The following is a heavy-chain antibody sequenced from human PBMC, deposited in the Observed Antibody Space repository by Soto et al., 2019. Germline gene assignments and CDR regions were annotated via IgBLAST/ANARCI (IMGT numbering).Heavy chain of an antibody. Sequence: GASVKVSCKASGYTFTSYGISWVRQAPGQGLEWMGWINANSGGTNYAQKFQGWVTMTRDTSISTAYMELSRLRSDDTAVYYCARDPEDGYSSGWYENYWGQGTLVTVSS. CDR2: INANSGGT. V-gene: IGHV1-2*04. D-gene: IGHD6-19*01. J-gene: IGHJ4*02. CDR1: GYTFTSYG. CDR3: ARDPEDGYSSGWYENY.